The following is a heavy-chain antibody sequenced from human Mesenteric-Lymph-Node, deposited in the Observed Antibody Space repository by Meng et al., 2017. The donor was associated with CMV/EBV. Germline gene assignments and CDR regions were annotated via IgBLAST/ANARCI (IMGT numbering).Heavy chain of an antibody. CDR1: GFTFSSYW. V-gene: IGHV3-23*01. Sequence: GESLKISCAASGFTFSSYWMSWVRQVPGEGLEWVSVIGVSASVTYYADSVKGRFTISRDNSKSTLYLQMNSLSAEDTAVYYCAKLTYGGNPINGVFNYWGQGTLVTVSS. J-gene: IGHJ4*02. D-gene: IGHD4-23*01. CDR3: AKLTYGGNPINGVFNY. CDR2: IGVSASVT.